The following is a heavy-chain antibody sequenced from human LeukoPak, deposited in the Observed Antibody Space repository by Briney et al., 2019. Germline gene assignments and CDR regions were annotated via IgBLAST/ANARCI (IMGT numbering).Heavy chain of an antibody. CDR2: INPNSGGT. CDR3: ARQPSSSPRWFDP. CDR1: GYTFTGYY. J-gene: IGHJ5*02. D-gene: IGHD2-2*01. V-gene: IGHV1-2*02. Sequence: GASVKVSCKASGYTFTGYYMHWVRQAPGQGLEWMGWINPNSGGTNYAQKFQGRVTMTRDTSISTAYMKLSRLRSDDTAVYYCARQPSSSPRWFDPWGQGTLVTVSS.